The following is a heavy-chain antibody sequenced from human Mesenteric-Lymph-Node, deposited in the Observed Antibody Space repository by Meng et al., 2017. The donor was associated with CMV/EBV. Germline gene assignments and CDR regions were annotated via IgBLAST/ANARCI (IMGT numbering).Heavy chain of an antibody. J-gene: IGHJ5*02. CDR2: ISESGGTT. CDR1: GFTFSNFA. Sequence: GGSLRLSCAATGFTFSNFAMNWVRQAPGKGLEWVSSISESGGTTDYADSVKGRFTISRDNSKNTLYLQMSSLRAEDTAVYYCAKGTPPGSSKMFDPWGQGIPVTVSS. D-gene: IGHD1/OR15-1a*01. V-gene: IGHV3-23*01. CDR3: AKGTPPGSSKMFDP.